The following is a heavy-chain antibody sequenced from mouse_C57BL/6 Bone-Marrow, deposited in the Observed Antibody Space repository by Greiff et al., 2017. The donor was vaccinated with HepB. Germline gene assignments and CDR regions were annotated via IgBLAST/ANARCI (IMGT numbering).Heavy chain of an antibody. CDR3: AREEDRIYYGDDKIGWFAY. CDR2: ISAGGSYT. J-gene: IGHJ3*01. CDR1: GFTFSSYA. D-gene: IGHD2-2*01. Sequence: DVQLVESGGGLVKPGGSLKLSCAASGFTFSSYAMPWVRQTPEQRLEWVATISAGGSYTNYPDNVKGRCTISRDNAKNNLYLQMSQLKSEDTAMYDCAREEDRIYYGDDKIGWFAYWGQGTLVTVSA. V-gene: IGHV5-4*01.